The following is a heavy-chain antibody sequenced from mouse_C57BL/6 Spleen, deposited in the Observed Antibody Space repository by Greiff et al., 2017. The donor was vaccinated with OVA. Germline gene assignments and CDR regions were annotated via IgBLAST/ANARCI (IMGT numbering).Heavy chain of an antibody. CDR2: ISSGSSTI. CDR3: ARLITTVESDWYFDV. Sequence: EVQLQESGGGLVKPGGSLKLSCAASGFTFSDYGMHWVRQAPEKGLEWVAYISSGSSTIYYADTVKGRFTISRDNAKNTLFLQMTSLRSEDTAMYYCARLITTVESDWYFDVWGTGTTVTVSS. J-gene: IGHJ1*03. CDR1: GFTFSDYG. V-gene: IGHV5-17*01. D-gene: IGHD1-1*01.